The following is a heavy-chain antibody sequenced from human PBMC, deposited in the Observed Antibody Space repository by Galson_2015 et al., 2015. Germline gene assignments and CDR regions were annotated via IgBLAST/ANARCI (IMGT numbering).Heavy chain of an antibody. V-gene: IGHV3-33*01. CDR2: IWYDGSKK. Sequence: SLRLSCAASGFTSSSNGMHWVRQAPGKGLEWVAVIWYDGSKKYYADSVKGRFTISRDNSKNTLYLQMNSLRAEDTAVYYCARDYLGGEYYFDYWGQGTLVTVSS. J-gene: IGHJ4*02. CDR3: ARDYLGGEYYFDY. CDR1: GFTSSSNG. D-gene: IGHD3-16*01.